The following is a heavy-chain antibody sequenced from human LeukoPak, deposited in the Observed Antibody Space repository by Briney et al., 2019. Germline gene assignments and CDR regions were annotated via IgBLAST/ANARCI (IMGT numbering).Heavy chain of an antibody. Sequence: QPGGSLRLSCAASGFTFSSYAMSWVRQAPGKGLEWVSAISGSGGSTYYADSVKGRFTISRDNSKNTLYLQMNSLRVEDTAVYYCAKPFIVGATGYYYYYMDVWGKGTTVTVAS. CDR1: GFTFSSYA. CDR2: ISGSGGST. J-gene: IGHJ6*03. V-gene: IGHV3-23*01. CDR3: AKPFIVGATGYYYYYMDV. D-gene: IGHD1-26*01.